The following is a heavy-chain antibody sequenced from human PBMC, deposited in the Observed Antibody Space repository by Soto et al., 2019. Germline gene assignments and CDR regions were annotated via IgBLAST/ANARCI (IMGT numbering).Heavy chain of an antibody. Sequence: QVQLQESGPGLVKPSETLSLTCTVSGGTISRYYWSWIRQPPGKGLEWIGYMYNTGSTVYNPSFKSRVPISVATSKNQFSLKLNSVTAADTAVYYCARDLWGYCGTDCYPLDVWGQGTTVTVSS. CDR3: ARDLWGYCGTDCYPLDV. J-gene: IGHJ6*02. CDR2: MYNTGST. D-gene: IGHD2-21*02. CDR1: GGTISRYY. V-gene: IGHV4-59*01.